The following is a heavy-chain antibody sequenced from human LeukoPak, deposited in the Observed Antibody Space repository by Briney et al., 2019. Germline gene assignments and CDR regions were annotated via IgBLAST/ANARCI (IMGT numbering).Heavy chain of an antibody. D-gene: IGHD2-15*01. V-gene: IGHV4-39*07. CDR1: GGSISSSSYY. J-gene: IGHJ5*02. CDR3: ARAPRYCSGGSCYSGWFDP. Sequence: SETLSLTCTVSGGSISSSSYYWGWIRQPPGKGLEWIGSIYYSGSTYYNPSLKSRVTISIDTSKNQFSLKLGSVTAADTAVYYCARAPRYCSGGSCYSGWFDPWGQGTLVTVSS. CDR2: IYYSGST.